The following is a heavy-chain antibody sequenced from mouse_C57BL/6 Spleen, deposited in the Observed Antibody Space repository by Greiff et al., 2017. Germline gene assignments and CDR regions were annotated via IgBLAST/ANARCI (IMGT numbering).Heavy chain of an antibody. D-gene: IGHD2-4*01. V-gene: IGHV5-6*01. CDR2: ISSGGSYT. J-gene: IGHJ4*01. Sequence: EVQLQESGGDLVKPGGSLKLSCAASGFTFSSYGMSWVRQTPDKRLEWVATISSGGSYTYYPDSVKGRFTISRDNAKNTLYLQMSRLKSEDTAMYYCASLYYEYVRAMDYWGQGTSVTVSS. CDR1: GFTFSSYG. CDR3: ASLYYEYVRAMDY.